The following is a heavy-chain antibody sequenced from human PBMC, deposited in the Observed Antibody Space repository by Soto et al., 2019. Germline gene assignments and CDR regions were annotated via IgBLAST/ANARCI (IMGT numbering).Heavy chain of an antibody. CDR1: GYRFTNHG. J-gene: IGHJ4*02. CDR2: ISGNDGKT. V-gene: IGHV1-18*01. CDR3: ARDRGYSGYELDY. Sequence: ASVKVSCKASGYRFTNHGISWVRQAPGQGLEWMGWISGNDGKTKYARKFQGRVTMTTDTSTSTAYMEMNSLRSDDTAVYYCARDRGYSGYELDYWGQGTLVTVSS. D-gene: IGHD5-12*01.